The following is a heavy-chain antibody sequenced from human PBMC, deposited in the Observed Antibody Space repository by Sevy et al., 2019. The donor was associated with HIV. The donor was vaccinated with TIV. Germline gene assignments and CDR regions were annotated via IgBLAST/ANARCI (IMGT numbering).Heavy chain of an antibody. D-gene: IGHD2-15*01. J-gene: IGHJ4*02. CDR1: GFNFRNYS. CDR2: ISSGGGTI. Sequence: GGSLRLSCAASGFNFRNYSMTWVRQAPGKGLDWVSYISSGGGTIHYADSVKDRFTISRDNAKNSLFLPMNSLRDEDTAIYYCARLYCSGDDCYSELDYWGQGILVTVSS. V-gene: IGHV3-48*02. CDR3: ARLYCSGDDCYSELDY.